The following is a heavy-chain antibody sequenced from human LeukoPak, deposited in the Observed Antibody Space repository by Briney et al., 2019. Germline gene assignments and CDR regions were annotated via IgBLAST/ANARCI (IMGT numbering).Heavy chain of an antibody. Sequence: ASVKVSCKASGYTLSDYYMHWVRQAPGQGLEWMGWINLKRGGTNYAQKFQGRVTMTRDTSISTAYMELSRLRSDATAVYYCARAHNYGSGSYYLPYFDYWGQGTLVTVSS. CDR1: GYTLSDYY. J-gene: IGHJ4*02. CDR2: INLKRGGT. CDR3: ARAHNYGSGSYYLPYFDY. D-gene: IGHD3-10*01. V-gene: IGHV1-2*02.